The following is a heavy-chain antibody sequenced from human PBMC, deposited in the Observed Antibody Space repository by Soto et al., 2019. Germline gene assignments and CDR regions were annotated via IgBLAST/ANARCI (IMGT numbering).Heavy chain of an antibody. CDR3: ARETPGLLPDGFXV. D-gene: IGHD3-22*01. CDR2: ISSGSTFI. J-gene: IGHJ3*01. CDR1: GFTFSTYS. V-gene: IGHV3-21*01. Sequence: PGGSLRLSCAASGFTFSTYSMNWVRQAPGKGLEWVSAISSGSTFIHYADSVKGRFTISRDNAKNSLYLLMNSLRAEDTAVYYCARETPGLLPDGFXVWGQGTMVTVSS.